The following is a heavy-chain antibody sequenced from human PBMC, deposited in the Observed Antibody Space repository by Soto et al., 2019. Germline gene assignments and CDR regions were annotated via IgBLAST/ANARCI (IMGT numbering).Heavy chain of an antibody. D-gene: IGHD6-13*01. CDR1: GDSVSGNSAS. V-gene: IGHV6-1*01. Sequence: PSQTLSLTCAVSGDSVSGNSASWNWIRQSPSRGLEWLGRTYYRSKWYNDYAVSVKSRITINSDTSKNQFSVQLNSVTPEDTAVYYCARGPPAAGTDFDSWGQGTLVTVSS. CDR2: TYYRSKWYN. J-gene: IGHJ4*02. CDR3: ARGPPAAGTDFDS.